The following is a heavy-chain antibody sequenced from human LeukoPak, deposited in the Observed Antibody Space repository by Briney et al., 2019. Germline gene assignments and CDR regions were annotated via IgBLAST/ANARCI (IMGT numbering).Heavy chain of an antibody. V-gene: IGHV3-21*01. J-gene: IGHJ6*02. D-gene: IGHD3-3*01. Sequence: KPGGSLRLSCAASGFTFSSYSMNWVRQAPGKGLEWVSSISSSSSYIYYADSVKGRFTISRDNAKNSLYLQMNSLRAEDTAVYYCAGKTYYDFWSGYSGWYYYYGMDVWAKGPRSPSP. CDR1: GFTFSSYS. CDR2: ISSSSSYI. CDR3: AGKTYYDFWSGYSGWYYYYGMDV.